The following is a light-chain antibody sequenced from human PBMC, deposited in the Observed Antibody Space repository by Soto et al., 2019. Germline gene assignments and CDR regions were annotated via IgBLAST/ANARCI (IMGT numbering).Light chain of an antibody. CDR1: SSNIGNNY. Sequence: QSVLTQPPSVSAAPGQKVTISCSGSSSNIGNNYGSWYQQLPGTSPKLLIYDNNKRPSGIPDRFSGSKSGTSATLGITGLQTGDEADYYCGTWDSSLSAVVFGGGTKLTVL. CDR3: GTWDSSLSAVV. V-gene: IGLV1-51*01. CDR2: DNN. J-gene: IGLJ2*01.